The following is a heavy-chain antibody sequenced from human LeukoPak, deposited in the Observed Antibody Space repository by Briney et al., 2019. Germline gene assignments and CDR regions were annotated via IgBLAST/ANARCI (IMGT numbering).Heavy chain of an antibody. V-gene: IGHV3-7*02. CDR3: ARNTPSLSTNGMDV. CDR1: GFTFSDYW. J-gene: IGHJ6*02. CDR2: IKQGGTEQ. Sequence: PGGSLRLSCAASGFTFSDYWMSWVRQATRKGLEWVANIKQGGTEQYYVDSVKGRFTISRDNAKNSLYLQLDSLRAEDTAVYYCARNTPSLSTNGMDVWGQGTTVTVSS. D-gene: IGHD3-3*02.